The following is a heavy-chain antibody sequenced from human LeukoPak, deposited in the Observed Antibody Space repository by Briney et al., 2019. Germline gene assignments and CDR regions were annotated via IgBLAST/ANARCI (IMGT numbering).Heavy chain of an antibody. CDR3: ARELGGTKTGGFDI. CDR2: IGAAGAHT. V-gene: IGHV3-64*02. D-gene: IGHD1-14*01. Sequence: GGSLRLSCAASGFRFSYHDMHWVRQAPGKELVFVSSIGAAGAHTFYADSVKGRFTISRDNFQSTMYLQMDGLRPEDSAVYYCARELGGTKTGGFDIWGQGTVVTVSS. J-gene: IGHJ3*02. CDR1: GFRFSYHD.